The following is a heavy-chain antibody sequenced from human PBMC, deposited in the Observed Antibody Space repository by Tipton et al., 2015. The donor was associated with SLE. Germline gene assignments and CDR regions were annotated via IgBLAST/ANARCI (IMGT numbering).Heavy chain of an antibody. D-gene: IGHD1-7*01. V-gene: IGHV3-74*01. CDR3: VREFVGTRDY. CDR2: INPDGTTI. J-gene: IGHJ4*02. Sequence: SLRLSCAASGFTLSRNWMHWVRQAPGKGLVWVSRINPDGTTINYADSVRARFTISRDDAEDTLYLQMNSLRAEDTAVYYCVREFVGTRDYWGQGALVTVSS. CDR1: GFTLSRNW.